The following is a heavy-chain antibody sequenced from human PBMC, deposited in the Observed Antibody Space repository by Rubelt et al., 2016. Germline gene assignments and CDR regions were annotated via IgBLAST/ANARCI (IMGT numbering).Heavy chain of an antibody. CDR3: AKKGGDFWSGPVDY. CDR2: IKQDGSER. Sequence: QLVESGGGLVQPGGSLRLSCAASGFTFNNNAMSWVRQAPGQGLEWVANIKQDGSERYCVDSVKGRFTISRDKAKNSLFLQMHTLRAEDTSVYYCAKKGGDFWSGPVDYWGQGTLVTVSS. D-gene: IGHD3-3*01. CDR1: GFTFNNNA. V-gene: IGHV3-7*03. J-gene: IGHJ4*02.